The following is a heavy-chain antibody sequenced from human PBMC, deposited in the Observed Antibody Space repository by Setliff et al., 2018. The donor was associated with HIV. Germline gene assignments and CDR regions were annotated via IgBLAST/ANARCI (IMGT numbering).Heavy chain of an antibody. D-gene: IGHD3-10*01. Sequence: PSETLSLTCTVSGGSISSSSYYWGWIRQPPGKGLEWIGSIYYSGSTYYNPSLKSRVTISVDTSKNQFSLKLSSVTAADTAVYYCARHVEYMVRGAITHYYYYYMDVWGKGTTVTVS. CDR1: GGSISSSSYY. V-gene: IGHV4-39*01. CDR3: ARHVEYMVRGAITHYYYYYMDV. J-gene: IGHJ6*03. CDR2: IYYSGST.